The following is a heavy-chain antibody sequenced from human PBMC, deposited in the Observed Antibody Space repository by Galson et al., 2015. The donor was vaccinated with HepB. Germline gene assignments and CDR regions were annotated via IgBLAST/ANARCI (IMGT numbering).Heavy chain of an antibody. D-gene: IGHD6-19*01. J-gene: IGHJ4*02. CDR3: AKDLPRGWYGGVGRPQPDY. Sequence: SLRLSCAASGFTFSSYSMNWVRQAPGKGLEWVSSISSSSSYIYYADSVKGRFTISRDNSKNTLYLQMNSLRAEDTAVYYCAKDLPRGWYGGVGRPQPDYWGQGTLVTVSS. V-gene: IGHV3-21*01. CDR2: ISSSSSYI. CDR1: GFTFSSYS.